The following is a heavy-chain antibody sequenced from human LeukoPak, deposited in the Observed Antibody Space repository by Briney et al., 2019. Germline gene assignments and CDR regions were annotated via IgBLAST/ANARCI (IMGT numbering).Heavy chain of an antibody. CDR1: GFAFSDYY. V-gene: IGHV3-11*03. J-gene: IGHJ3*02. D-gene: IGHD4-17*01. Sequence: PGLSLRLSCAASGFAFSDYYMNWIRQAPGKGLEWVSYISSSSSYTNYADSVKGRFTISRDNAKNSLYLQMNSLRAEDTAVYYCAKARLRNDAFDIWGQGTRVTVSS. CDR3: AKARLRNDAFDI. CDR2: ISSSSSYT.